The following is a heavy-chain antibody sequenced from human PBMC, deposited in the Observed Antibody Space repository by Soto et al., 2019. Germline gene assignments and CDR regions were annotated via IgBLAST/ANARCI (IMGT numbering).Heavy chain of an antibody. V-gene: IGHV3-23*01. CDR1: GFDFSTHA. CDR2: ITNTGITT. J-gene: IGHJ5*02. D-gene: IGHD4-17*01. CDR3: AKGFGYGDTKHIDP. Sequence: PGGSLRLSCAASGFDFSTHALTWVRQAPGKGLEWLSAITNTGITTHYADSVKGRFTISRENSRNTLHLQLNNLRADDTAVYYCAKGFGYGDTKHIDPWGQGTLVTVSS.